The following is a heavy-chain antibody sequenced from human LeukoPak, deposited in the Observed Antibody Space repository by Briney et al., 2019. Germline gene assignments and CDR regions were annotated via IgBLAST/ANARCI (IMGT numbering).Heavy chain of an antibody. CDR1: GGSISSYY. CDR3: AISVGAPDVFDY. V-gene: IGHV4-59*08. D-gene: IGHD1-26*01. CDR2: IYYSGST. Sequence: SETLSLTCTVSGGSISSYYWSWIRQPPGKGLEWIGYIYYSGSTNYNPSLKSRVTISVDTSKNQFSLKLSSVTAADTAVYYCAISVGAPDVFDYWGQGTLVTVSS. J-gene: IGHJ4*02.